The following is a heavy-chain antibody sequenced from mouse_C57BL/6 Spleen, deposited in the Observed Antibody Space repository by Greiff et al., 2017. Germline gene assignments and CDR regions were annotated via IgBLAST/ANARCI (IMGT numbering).Heavy chain of an antibody. CDR3: AGAQARGAWFAY. J-gene: IGHJ3*01. D-gene: IGHD3-2*02. CDR1: GYTFTSYW. V-gene: IGHV1-50*01. CDR2: IDPSDSYT. Sequence: QVQLKQPGAELVKPGASVKLSCKASGYTFTSYWMQWVKQRPGQGLEWIGEIDPSDSYTNYNQKFKGKATLTVDTSSSTAYMQLSSLTSEDSAVYYCAGAQARGAWFAYWGQGTLVTVSA.